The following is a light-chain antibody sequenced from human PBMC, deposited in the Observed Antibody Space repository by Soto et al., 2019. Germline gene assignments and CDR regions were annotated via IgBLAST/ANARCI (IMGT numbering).Light chain of an antibody. CDR3: QQYSNSPPEFT. Sequence: EIVLTQSPGTLSLSPGERATLSCRASQSISSSYLAWYQQRPGQAPRLLIFGASYRATGIPDRFSGSGSRTDFTLTISRLEPEDFAVYYCQQYSNSPPEFTFGPGTRVDSK. V-gene: IGKV3-20*01. CDR1: QSISSSY. J-gene: IGKJ3*01. CDR2: GAS.